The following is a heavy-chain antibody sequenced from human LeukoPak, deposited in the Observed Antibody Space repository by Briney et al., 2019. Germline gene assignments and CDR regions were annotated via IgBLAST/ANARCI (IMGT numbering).Heavy chain of an antibody. CDR3: ARGGSGWSIDY. V-gene: IGHV4-59*01. J-gene: IGHJ4*02. CDR2: IYYSGST. D-gene: IGHD6-19*01. Sequence: PSETLSLTCTVSGGSISSYYWSWIRQPPGKGLEWIGYIYYSGSTNYNPSLKSRVTVSPDTSKNQFSLKLSSVTAADPAVYYCARGGSGWSIDYWGQGTLVTVSS. CDR1: GGSISSYY.